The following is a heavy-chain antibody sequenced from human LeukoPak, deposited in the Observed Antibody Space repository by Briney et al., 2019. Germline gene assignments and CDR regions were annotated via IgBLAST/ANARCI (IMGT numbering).Heavy chain of an antibody. Sequence: ASVKVSCKASGYTFTGYYMHWVRQATGQGLEWMGWINPNSGGTNYAQKFQGRVTMTRDTSISTAYMELSRLRSDDTAVYYCARDRGWIQLWFSPDYWGQRTLVTVSS. V-gene: IGHV1-2*02. J-gene: IGHJ4*02. CDR3: ARDRGWIQLWFSPDY. D-gene: IGHD5-18*01. CDR2: INPNSGGT. CDR1: GYTFTGYY.